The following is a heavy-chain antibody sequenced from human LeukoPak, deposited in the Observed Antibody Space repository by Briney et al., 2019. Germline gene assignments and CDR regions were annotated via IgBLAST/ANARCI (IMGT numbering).Heavy chain of an antibody. CDR2: ISSSSSYI. J-gene: IGHJ4*02. Sequence: GGSLRLSCAASGFTFSSYAMSWVRQAPGKGLEWVSFISSSSSYIYYADSVKGRFTISRDNAKNSLYLQMNSLRAEDTAVYYCARGCSSTSCFDYWGQGTLVTVSS. V-gene: IGHV3-21*01. CDR3: ARGCSSTSCFDY. D-gene: IGHD2-2*01. CDR1: GFTFSSYA.